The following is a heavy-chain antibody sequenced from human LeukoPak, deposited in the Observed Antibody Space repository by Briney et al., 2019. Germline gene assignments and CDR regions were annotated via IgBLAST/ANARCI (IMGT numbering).Heavy chain of an antibody. Sequence: GGSLRLSCAASGFTFSSYAMSWVRQAPGKGLEWVSAISGSGGSTYYADSVKGRFTISRDNSKNTLYLQMNSLRAEDTAVYYCAKDWEGITIFGVVKKDAFDIWGQGTMVTVSS. CDR1: GFTFSSYA. D-gene: IGHD3-3*01. CDR3: AKDWEGITIFGVVKKDAFDI. V-gene: IGHV3-23*01. J-gene: IGHJ3*02. CDR2: ISGSGGST.